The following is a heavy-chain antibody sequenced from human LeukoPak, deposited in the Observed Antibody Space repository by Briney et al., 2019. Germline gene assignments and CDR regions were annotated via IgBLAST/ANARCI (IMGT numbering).Heavy chain of an antibody. V-gene: IGHV3-23*01. CDR1: GFIFSKYG. CDR2: ISASGSAT. J-gene: IGHJ5*02. Sequence: PGGSLSLSCAASGFIFSKYGMNWVRQAPGKGLEWVAAISASGSATSYADSVRGRFTISRDNSKSTTYLQMNSLRAEDTAVYYCARDVSSRFDPWGQGTLVTVSS. D-gene: IGHD2-2*01. CDR3: ARDVSSRFDP.